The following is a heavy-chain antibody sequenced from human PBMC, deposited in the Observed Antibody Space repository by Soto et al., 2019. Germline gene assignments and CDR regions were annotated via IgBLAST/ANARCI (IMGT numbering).Heavy chain of an antibody. D-gene: IGHD2-15*01. CDR2: ISAYNGNT. J-gene: IGHJ4*02. Sequence: GASVKVSCKASGYTFTSYGISWVRQAPGQGLEWMGWISAYNGNTNYAQKLQGRVTMTTDTSTSTAYMELRSLRSDDTAVYYCARDALGYCSGGSCYIIDYWAQGTLVPVSS. CDR1: GYTFTSYG. V-gene: IGHV1-18*01. CDR3: ARDALGYCSGGSCYIIDY.